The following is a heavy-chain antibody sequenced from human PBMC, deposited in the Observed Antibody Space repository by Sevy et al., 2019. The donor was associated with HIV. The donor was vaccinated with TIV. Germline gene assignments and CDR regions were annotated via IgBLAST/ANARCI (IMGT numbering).Heavy chain of an antibody. D-gene: IGHD3-16*01. V-gene: IGHV3-7*03. CDR2: IKPDGSES. CDR1: GFTFINFW. J-gene: IGHJ4*01. CDR3: ARDVGGGHFDY. Sequence: GGSLRLSCVASGFTFINFWMAWVRQAPGKGLEWFANIKPDGSESNHVGSVKGRFTISRDNAKNSLYLQMNSLTAEDTAVYYCARDVGGGHFDYWGQGTLVTVSS.